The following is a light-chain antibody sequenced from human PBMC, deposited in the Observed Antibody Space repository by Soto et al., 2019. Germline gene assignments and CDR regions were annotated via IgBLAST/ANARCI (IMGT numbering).Light chain of an antibody. Sequence: DIQLTQSPSFLSASVGDRVAITCRASQGVSRSVAWYQQKPGKPPELLIYAASTLQSGVPPRFSGSASWTEFTLTIASLQPEDFATYYCQQLNNYPFSFGGETKV. V-gene: IGKV1-9*01. J-gene: IGKJ4*01. CDR3: QQLNNYPFS. CDR1: QGVSRS. CDR2: AAS.